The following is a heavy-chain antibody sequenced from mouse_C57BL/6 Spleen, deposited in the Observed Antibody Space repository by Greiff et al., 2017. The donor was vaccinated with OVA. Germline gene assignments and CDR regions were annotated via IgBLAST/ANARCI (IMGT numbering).Heavy chain of an antibody. CDR2: IYPGSGST. Sequence: QVQLKQPGAELVKPGASVKMSCKASGYTFTSYWITWVKQRPGQGLEWIGDIYPGSGSTNYNEKFTCKATLTVDKSSSTAYMLLSSLTSEDSAVYYCARFTAVGNDYWGQGTTLTVSS. D-gene: IGHD1-1*01. V-gene: IGHV1-55*01. CDR3: ARFTAVGNDY. CDR1: GYTFTSYW. J-gene: IGHJ2*01.